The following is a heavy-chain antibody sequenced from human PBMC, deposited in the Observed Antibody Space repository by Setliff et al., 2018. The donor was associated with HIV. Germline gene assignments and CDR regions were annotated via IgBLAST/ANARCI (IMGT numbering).Heavy chain of an antibody. Sequence: SETLSLTCSVSGYSITSGYYWGWIRQPPGKGLEWIGSIHHSGSTYYNPSLRSRVIISVDTSKNEFSLKVSSVTAADTAVYYCAKDGYSDYLNSYFDYWGQGTLVTVSS. V-gene: IGHV4-38-2*02. CDR1: GYSITSGYY. CDR3: AKDGYSDYLNSYFDY. CDR2: IHHSGST. J-gene: IGHJ4*02. D-gene: IGHD4-17*01.